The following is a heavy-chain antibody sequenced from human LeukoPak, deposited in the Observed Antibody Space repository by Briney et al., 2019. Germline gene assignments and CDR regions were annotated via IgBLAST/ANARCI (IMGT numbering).Heavy chain of an antibody. CDR1: GFSFSSYS. CDR3: SKRAGLPPLDYYYYYMDV. V-gene: IGHV3-21*04. D-gene: IGHD2-21*02. CDR2: ISSSSSYI. J-gene: IGHJ6*03. Sequence: GGSLRLSCAASGFSFSSYSMNWVRQAPGKGLEWVSSISSSSSYIYYADSVKGRFTISRDNAKNSLYLQMNSLRAEDTAVYYCSKRAGLPPLDYYYYYMDVWGKGTTVTVSS.